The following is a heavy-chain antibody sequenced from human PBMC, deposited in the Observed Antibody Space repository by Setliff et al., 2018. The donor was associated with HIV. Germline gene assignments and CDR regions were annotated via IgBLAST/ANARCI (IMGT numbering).Heavy chain of an antibody. CDR3: AKGGASSHWLGP. J-gene: IGHJ5*02. CDR1: GASISSDS. CDR2: ILNREIT. V-gene: IGHV4-59*01. Sequence: SETLSLTCTVSGASISSDSWSWIRQSPGKGLEWIGFILNREITNYNPSLQSRVSISTDTSKNQFSLKLHSVTAADTAIYHCAKGGASSHWLGPWGQGTLVTVSS. D-gene: IGHD3-16*01.